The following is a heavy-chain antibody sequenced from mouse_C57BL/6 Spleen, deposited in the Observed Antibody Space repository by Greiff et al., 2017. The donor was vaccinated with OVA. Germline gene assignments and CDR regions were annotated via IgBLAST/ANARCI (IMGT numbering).Heavy chain of an antibody. J-gene: IGHJ3*01. CDR3: RGYGNYLFAY. CDR2: IDPGGGDT. D-gene: IGHD2-1*01. Sequence: EVQLQQSGAELVRPGASVKLSCTASGFNIKDYYMHWVKQRPEQGLEWIGRIDPGGGDTEYAPKFQGKATMTADTSSNTAYLQLSSLTSEDTAVYYCRGYGNYLFAYWGQGTLVTVSA. V-gene: IGHV14-1*01. CDR1: GFNIKDYY.